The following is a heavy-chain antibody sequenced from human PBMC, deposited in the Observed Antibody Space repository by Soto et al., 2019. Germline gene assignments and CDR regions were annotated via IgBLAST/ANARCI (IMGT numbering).Heavy chain of an antibody. V-gene: IGHV3-30*18. Sequence: ESGGGVVQPGRSLRLSCAASGFTFSSYGMHWVRQAPGKGLEWVAVISYDGSNKYYADSVKGRFTISRDNSKNTLYLQMNSLRAEDTAVYYCAKDRGQWLVPFDYWGQGPLVTVSS. J-gene: IGHJ4*02. CDR2: ISYDGSNK. D-gene: IGHD6-19*01. CDR1: GFTFSSYG. CDR3: AKDRGQWLVPFDY.